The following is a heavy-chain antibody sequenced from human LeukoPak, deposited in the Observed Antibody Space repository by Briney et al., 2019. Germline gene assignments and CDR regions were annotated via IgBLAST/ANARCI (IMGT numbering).Heavy chain of an antibody. CDR2: ISSSSSYI. CDR1: GFTFSSYS. CDR3: ASNEFTQYYFDY. Sequence: PGGSLRLSCAASGFTFSSYSMNWVRQAPGKGLEWVSSISSSSSYIYYADSVKGRFTISRDNAKNSLYLQMNSLRAEDTAVYYCASNEFTQYYFDYWGQGTLVTVSS. D-gene: IGHD3-10*01. V-gene: IGHV3-21*01. J-gene: IGHJ4*02.